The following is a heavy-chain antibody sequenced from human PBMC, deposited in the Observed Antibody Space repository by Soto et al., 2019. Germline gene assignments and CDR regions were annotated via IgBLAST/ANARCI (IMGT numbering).Heavy chain of an antibody. J-gene: IGHJ4*02. Sequence: SETLSLTCTVSGGSIRSYYWSWIRQPPGKGLEWIGYISYSGSTNYNPSLKSRVTISVDTSKNQFSLKMSSVTAADTAVYYCTSQWLVQKFAYGGQGPRVTVSS. CDR1: GGSIRSYY. CDR2: ISYSGST. CDR3: TSQWLVQKFAY. V-gene: IGHV4-59*08. D-gene: IGHD6-19*01.